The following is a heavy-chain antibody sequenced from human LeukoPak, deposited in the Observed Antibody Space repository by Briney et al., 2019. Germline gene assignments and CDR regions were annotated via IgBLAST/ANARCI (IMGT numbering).Heavy chain of an antibody. CDR2: ISSSGDYL. D-gene: IGHD3-22*01. V-gene: IGHV3-21*01. J-gene: IGHJ3*02. Sequence: GSLRLSCAASGFTLDTYGMNWVRQAPGKGREWVASISSSGDYLYYADSVKGRFTISRDNAQNSLYLQINSLRAEDTAVYSCARDERTYYSENSGLIRGPFDIWGQGTMVTVSS. CDR3: ARDERTYYSENSGLIRGPFDI. CDR1: GFTLDTYG.